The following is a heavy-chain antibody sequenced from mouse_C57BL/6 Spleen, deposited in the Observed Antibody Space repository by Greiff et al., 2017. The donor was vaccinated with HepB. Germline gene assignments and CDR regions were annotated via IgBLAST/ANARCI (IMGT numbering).Heavy chain of an antibody. Sequence: VQLKESGAELVRPGASVKLSCTASVFNISDDYMHWVKQRPEQGLEWIGLMVPENGDTAYASKFQGKATITTDTSSNTAYLQLSSRTSEDTAVYYSTTGDYDEKAWFAYWGQGTLVTVSA. CDR2: MVPENGDT. CDR3: TTGDYDEKAWFAY. CDR1: VFNISDDY. D-gene: IGHD2-4*01. J-gene: IGHJ3*01. V-gene: IGHV14-4*01.